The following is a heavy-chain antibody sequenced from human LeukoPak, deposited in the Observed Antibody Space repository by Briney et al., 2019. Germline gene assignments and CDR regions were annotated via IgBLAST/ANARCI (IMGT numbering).Heavy chain of an antibody. CDR2: IGRSGDST. Sequence: GGSLRLSCAASGFTFSNYAMSWVRQAPGKGLDWVSIIGRSGDSTYYADSVEGRFTISRDNSKNTLYLQMNSLRAEDTAIYYCAKEGGYDYWGQGTLVTVSS. CDR3: AKEGGYDY. D-gene: IGHD1-26*01. V-gene: IGHV3-23*01. CDR1: GFTFSNYA. J-gene: IGHJ4*02.